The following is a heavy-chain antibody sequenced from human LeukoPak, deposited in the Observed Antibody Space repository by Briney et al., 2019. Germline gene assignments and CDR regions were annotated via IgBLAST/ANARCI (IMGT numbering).Heavy chain of an antibody. Sequence: ASVKVSCKASGYTFTEYCMHWVRQAPGQGLEWMGWISAYNGNTNYAQKLQGRVTMTTDTSASTAYMELRSLGSDDTAIYYCARALDVSWFDPWGQGTLVTVSS. CDR1: GYTFTEYC. V-gene: IGHV1-18*04. D-gene: IGHD3-16*01. CDR3: ARALDVSWFDP. J-gene: IGHJ5*02. CDR2: ISAYNGNT.